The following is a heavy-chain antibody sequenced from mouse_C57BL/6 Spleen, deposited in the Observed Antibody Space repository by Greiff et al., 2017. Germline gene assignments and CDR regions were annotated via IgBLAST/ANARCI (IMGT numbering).Heavy chain of an antibody. Sequence: QVQLKQPGTELVKPGASVKLSCKASGYTFTSYWMHWVKQRPGQGLEWIGNINPRNGGTNYNEKLKSKATLTVDKTSSTAYMQLSSRTSEDSAVYYCARAGWDVDYVDYWGQGTTLTVSS. J-gene: IGHJ2*01. D-gene: IGHD4-1*01. CDR3: ARAGWDVDYVDY. CDR2: INPRNGGT. CDR1: GYTFTSYW. V-gene: IGHV1-53*01.